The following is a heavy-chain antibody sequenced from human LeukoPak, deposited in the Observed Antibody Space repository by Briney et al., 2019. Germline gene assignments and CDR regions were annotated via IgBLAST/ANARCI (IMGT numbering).Heavy chain of an antibody. J-gene: IGHJ4*02. D-gene: IGHD3-3*01. Sequence: GESLKISCKGSGYSFTSYWIGWVRQTPGKGLEWMGIIYPGDSDTRYSPSFQGQVTISADKSISTAYLQWSSLKASDTAMYYCARRISRNDFWSGYYPYYFDYWGQGTLVTVSS. CDR1: GYSFTSYW. CDR3: ARRISRNDFWSGYYPYYFDY. V-gene: IGHV5-51*01. CDR2: IYPGDSDT.